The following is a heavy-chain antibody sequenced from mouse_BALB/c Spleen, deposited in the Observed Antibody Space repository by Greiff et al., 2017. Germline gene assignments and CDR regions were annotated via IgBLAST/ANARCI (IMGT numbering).Heavy chain of an antibody. V-gene: IGHV14-3*02. CDR1: GFNIKDTY. CDR3: ARGPAWFAY. Sequence: EVQRVESGAELVKPGASVKLSCTASGFNIKDTYMHWVKQRPEQGLEWIGRIDPANGNTKYDPKFQGKATITADTSSNTAYLQLSSLTSEDTAVYYCARGPAWFAYWGQGTLVTVSA. CDR2: IDPANGNT. J-gene: IGHJ3*01.